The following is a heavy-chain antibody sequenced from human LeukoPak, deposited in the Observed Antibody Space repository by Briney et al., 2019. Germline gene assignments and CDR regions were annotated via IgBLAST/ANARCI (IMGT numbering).Heavy chain of an antibody. V-gene: IGHV4-59*08. CDR3: ARLAQQLVHGPVFGY. J-gene: IGHJ4*02. CDR1: GGSISSYY. CDR2: IHYSGST. Sequence: SETLSLTCTVSGGSISSYYWSWIRQPPGKGLEWIGYIHYSGSTNYNPSLKSRVTISVDTSKNQFSLKLSSVTAADTAVYYCARLAQQLVHGPVFGYWGQGTLVTVSS. D-gene: IGHD6-13*01.